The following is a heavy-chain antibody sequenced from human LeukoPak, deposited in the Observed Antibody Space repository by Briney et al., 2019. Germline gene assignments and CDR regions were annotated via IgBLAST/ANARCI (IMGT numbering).Heavy chain of an antibody. CDR1: GGTFSSYD. J-gene: IGHJ3*02. D-gene: IGHD3-16*01. CDR3: ATAGGDPDAFDI. Sequence: ASVKVSCKASGGTFSSYDINWVRQATGQGLEWMGWMNPNSGNTGYAQKFQGRVTITRNTSISTAYMELSSLRSEDTAVYYCATAGGDPDAFDIWGQGTMVTVSS. CDR2: MNPNSGNT. V-gene: IGHV1-8*03.